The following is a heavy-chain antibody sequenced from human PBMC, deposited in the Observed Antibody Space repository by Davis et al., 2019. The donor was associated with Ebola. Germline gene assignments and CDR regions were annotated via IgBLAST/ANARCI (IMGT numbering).Heavy chain of an antibody. Sequence: AASVKVSCKASGYTFTSYGISWVRQAPGQGLEWMVWISAFSGHTNYAQKLQGSLTMTTGTSTSTAYMELRSMRCDDKTVYYCARRDYGYYRDFWGQGTLVTVSS. D-gene: IGHD4-17*01. V-gene: IGHV1-18*01. J-gene: IGHJ4*02. CDR1: GYTFTSYG. CDR2: ISAFSGHT. CDR3: ARRDYGYYRDF.